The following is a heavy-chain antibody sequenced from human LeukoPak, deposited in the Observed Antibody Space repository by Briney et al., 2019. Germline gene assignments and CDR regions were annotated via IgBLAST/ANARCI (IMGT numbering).Heavy chain of an antibody. CDR2: INSDGSST. V-gene: IGHV3-74*01. CDR3: ARGDYDILTGYYRMPFDY. J-gene: IGHJ4*02. D-gene: IGHD3-9*01. Sequence: PGGSLRLSCAASGFTVSSNYMSWVRQAPGKGLVWVSRINSDGSSTSYADSVKGRFTISRDNAKNTLYLQMNSLRAEDTAVYYCARGDYDILTGYYRMPFDYWGQGTLVTVSS. CDR1: GFTVSSNY.